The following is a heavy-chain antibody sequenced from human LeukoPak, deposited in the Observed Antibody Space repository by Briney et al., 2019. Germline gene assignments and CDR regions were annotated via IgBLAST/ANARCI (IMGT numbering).Heavy chain of an antibody. CDR3: ASTKPAAIFLDY. J-gene: IGHJ4*02. CDR2: IYYSGST. D-gene: IGHD2-2*01. Sequence: SETLSLTCTVSGGSISSSSYYWGWIRQPPGKGLEWIGSIYYSGSTCYNPSLKSRVTISVDTSKNQFSLKLSSVTAADTAVYYCASTKPAAIFLDYWGQGTLVTVSS. V-gene: IGHV4-39*07. CDR1: GGSISSSSYY.